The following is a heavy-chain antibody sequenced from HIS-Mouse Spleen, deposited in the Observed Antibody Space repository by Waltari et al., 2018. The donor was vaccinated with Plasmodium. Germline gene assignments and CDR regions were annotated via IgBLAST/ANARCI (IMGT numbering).Heavy chain of an antibody. J-gene: IGHJ4*02. D-gene: IGHD7-27*01. CDR3: AKSSKGTGDLWDY. Sequence: EVQLLESGGGLVQPGGSLRLACAACGFTFSSHAMRWDGQAPGKGLEWVSAISGSGGNTYYADSGKGRFTISRDNYKNTLYLQMNSLRAEDTAVYYCAKSSKGTGDLWDYWGQGTLVTVSS. CDR2: ISGSGGNT. V-gene: IGHV3-23*01. CDR1: GFTFSSHA.